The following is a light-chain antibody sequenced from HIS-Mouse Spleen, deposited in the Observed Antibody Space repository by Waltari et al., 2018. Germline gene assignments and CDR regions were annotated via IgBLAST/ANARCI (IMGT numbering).Light chain of an antibody. CDR1: SSDGGGYNY. V-gene: IGLV2-14*03. J-gene: IGLJ2*01. Sequence: QSALTQPASVSGSPVQSITISCTGTSSDGGGYNYVSWYQQHPGKAPKLMIYDVSNRPSGVSNRFSGSKSGNTASLTISGLQAEDEADYYCSSYTSSSFNVVFGGGTKLTVL. CDR3: SSYTSSSFNVV. CDR2: DVS.